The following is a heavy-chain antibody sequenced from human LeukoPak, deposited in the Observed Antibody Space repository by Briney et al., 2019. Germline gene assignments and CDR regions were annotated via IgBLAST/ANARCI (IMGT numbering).Heavy chain of an antibody. D-gene: IGHD3-3*01. Sequence: ASVKASCKASGYTFTTYGISWVRQAPGQGLEWMGWISAYNGNTNYAQKLQGRVTMTRDTSTSTAYMELRSLRSDDTAVYYCARGLEWLTRRHTWFDPWGQGTLVTVSS. CDR3: ARGLEWLTRRHTWFDP. V-gene: IGHV1-18*01. CDR1: GYTFTTYG. J-gene: IGHJ5*02. CDR2: ISAYNGNT.